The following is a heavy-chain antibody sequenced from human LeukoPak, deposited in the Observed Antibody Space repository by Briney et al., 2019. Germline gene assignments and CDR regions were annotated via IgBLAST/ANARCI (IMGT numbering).Heavy chain of an antibody. CDR2: ISGGGGST. Sequence: NPGGSLRLSCAASGFTFISYAMSCVPQAPRERLEWVSAISGGGGSTYHADPVKGRFTISRDNSKNTVYLQMNSLRAEDTAVYYCAKDCDGGGSCYFDVWGKGTTVTVSS. CDR1: GFTFISYA. CDR3: AKDCDGGGSCYFDV. D-gene: IGHD2-15*01. J-gene: IGHJ6*03. V-gene: IGHV3-23*01.